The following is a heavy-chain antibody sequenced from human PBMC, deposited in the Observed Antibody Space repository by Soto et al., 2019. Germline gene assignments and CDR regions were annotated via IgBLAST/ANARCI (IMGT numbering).Heavy chain of an antibody. CDR3: ARRYGYSFDY. D-gene: IGHD1-1*01. CDR2: IYNSGRT. J-gene: IGHJ4*02. Sequence: SETLSLTCTVSGVSISSYYWSWTRQPPGKGLEWIGYIYNSGRTNYNPSLKSRVTISVDTSKNQFSLKLSSVTAADTAVYYCARRYGYSFDYWGQGTLVTVSS. V-gene: IGHV4-59*08. CDR1: GVSISSYY.